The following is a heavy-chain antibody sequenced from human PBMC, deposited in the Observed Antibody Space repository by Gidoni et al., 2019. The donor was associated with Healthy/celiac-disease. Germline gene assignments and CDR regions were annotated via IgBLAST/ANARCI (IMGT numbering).Heavy chain of an antibody. Sequence: EVQLVESGGGLVQPGGSLRLSCAASGFTFSSYWMSWVRQAPGKGLEWVANIKQDGSEKYYVDSVKGRFTISRDNAKNSLYLQMNSLRAEDTAVYYCAREGDILTGYPLDYWGQGTLVTVSS. J-gene: IGHJ4*02. CDR2: IKQDGSEK. D-gene: IGHD3-9*01. CDR1: GFTFSSYW. CDR3: AREGDILTGYPLDY. V-gene: IGHV3-7*03.